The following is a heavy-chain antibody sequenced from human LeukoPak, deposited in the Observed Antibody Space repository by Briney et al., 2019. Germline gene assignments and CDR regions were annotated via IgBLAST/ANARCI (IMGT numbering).Heavy chain of an antibody. Sequence: SETLSLTCVVSGYSITSHYWSWIRQSPGKGLEWIGNIFAGGTTNYNPSLKSRVSKSMDTSKNQFSLKMTSVTAADTAIYFCARGLWFGEQDGLGIWGPGTVVTVAS. CDR3: ARGLWFGEQDGLGI. CDR1: GYSITSHY. J-gene: IGHJ3*02. D-gene: IGHD3-10*01. V-gene: IGHV4-59*11. CDR2: IFAGGTT.